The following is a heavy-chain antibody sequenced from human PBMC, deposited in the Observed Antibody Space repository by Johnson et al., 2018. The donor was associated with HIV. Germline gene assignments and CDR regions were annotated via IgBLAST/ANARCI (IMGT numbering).Heavy chain of an antibody. V-gene: IGHV3-9*01. CDR1: GFTFSSYA. J-gene: IGHJ3*02. D-gene: IGHD2-2*02. Sequence: VQLMESGGGLVKPGGSLRLSCAASGFTFSSYAMHWVRQAPGKGLEWVSGISWNSGSIGYADSVKGRFTISRDNAKNSLYLQMNSLRAEDTAVYYCARDPSGYCSSSSCYNPFFDIWGQGTMVTVSS. CDR3: ARDPSGYCSSSSCYNPFFDI. CDR2: ISWNSGSI.